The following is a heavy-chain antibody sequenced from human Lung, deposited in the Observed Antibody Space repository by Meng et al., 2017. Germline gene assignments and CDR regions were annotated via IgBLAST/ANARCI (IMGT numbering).Heavy chain of an antibody. CDR3: TRGPSLAMSAVPDY. Sequence: VHLGEAGGSVVRPGGSLRLSCAASGFIFDDYGMSWVRQAPGKGLEWVSGINWNGGNVDYAVSVKGRFTISRDNAKNSLHLQMNSLRAEDTALYYCTRGPSLAMSAVPDYWGQGTLVTVSS. J-gene: IGHJ4*02. V-gene: IGHV3-20*04. CDR1: GFIFDDYG. CDR2: INWNGGNV. D-gene: IGHD5/OR15-5a*01.